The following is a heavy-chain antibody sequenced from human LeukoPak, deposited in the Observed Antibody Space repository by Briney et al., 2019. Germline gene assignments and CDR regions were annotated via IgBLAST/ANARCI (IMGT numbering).Heavy chain of an antibody. D-gene: IGHD1-1*01. CDR3: VRRLDTIEFDP. Sequence: ASVKVSCKASGYAFTGYDINWIRQATGQGLEWMGWMNPHSGNTGFAQKFLGRVAMTRDTSMTTAYMELRSLTSEDTAVYYCVRRLDTIEFDPWGQGTLVTVSS. V-gene: IGHV1-8*01. CDR2: MNPHSGNT. CDR1: GYAFTGYD. J-gene: IGHJ5*02.